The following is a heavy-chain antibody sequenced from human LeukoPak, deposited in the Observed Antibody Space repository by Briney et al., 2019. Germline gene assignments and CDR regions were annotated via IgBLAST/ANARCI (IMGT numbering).Heavy chain of an antibody. CDR1: GGSFSGYY. CDR3: AGGDDYDPTRADYMDV. V-gene: IGHV4-34*01. Sequence: SETLSLTCAVYGGSFSGYYWSWIRQPPGKGLEWIGEINHSGSTNYNPSLKSRVTISVDTSKNQFSLKLSSVTAADTAVYYCAGGDDYDPTRADYMDVWGKGTTVTASS. D-gene: IGHD4-17*01. CDR2: INHSGST. J-gene: IGHJ6*03.